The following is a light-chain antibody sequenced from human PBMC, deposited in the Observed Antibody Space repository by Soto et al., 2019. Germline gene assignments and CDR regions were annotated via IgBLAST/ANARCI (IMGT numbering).Light chain of an antibody. CDR3: QQYTTFWT. J-gene: IGKJ1*01. Sequence: DIQRTQSPPALSASVGDRVTITCRASQSIDNRLAWYQQKPGNAPRLLIHDASSLDSGVPSRFSGSGYGTRFTLTISSLQPDDFATYFCQQYTTFWTFGQGTKVEI. CDR2: DAS. CDR1: QSIDNR. V-gene: IGKV1-5*01.